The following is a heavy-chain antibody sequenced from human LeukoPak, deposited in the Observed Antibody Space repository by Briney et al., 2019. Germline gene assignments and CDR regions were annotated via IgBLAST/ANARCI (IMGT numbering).Heavy chain of an antibody. J-gene: IGHJ4*02. CDR2: IWYDGSNK. CDR3: ARATLRGYSYGGPPRY. CDR1: GFTFSSYG. Sequence: PGGSLRLSCSASGFTFSSYGMHWVRQAPGKGLEWVAVIWYDGSNKYYVDSVKGRFTISRDNSKNTLYLQMNSLRAEDMAVYYCARATLRGYSYGGPPRYWGQGTLVTVSS. D-gene: IGHD5-18*01. V-gene: IGHV3-33*01.